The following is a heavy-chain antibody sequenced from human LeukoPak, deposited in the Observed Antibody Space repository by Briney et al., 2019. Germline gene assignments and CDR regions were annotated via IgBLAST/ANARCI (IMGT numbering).Heavy chain of an antibody. CDR2: IYPYDSDT. V-gene: IGHV5-51*01. J-gene: IGHJ5*01. CDR3: ARQYYDILTGPNWFDS. Sequence: GESLKISCKGFGYSFTSYWIGWVRQRPGKGLEWMGIIYPYDSDTRYSPSFQGHVTISAGKSITTAYLQWNSLEASDTATYFCARQYYDILTGPNWFDSWGQGTLVTVSS. D-gene: IGHD3-9*01. CDR1: GYSFTSYW.